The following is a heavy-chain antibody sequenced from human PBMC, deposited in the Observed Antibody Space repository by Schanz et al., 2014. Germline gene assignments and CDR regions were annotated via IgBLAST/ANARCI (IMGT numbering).Heavy chain of an antibody. CDR2: ISWNSGSN. V-gene: IGHV3-9*01. D-gene: IGHD3-10*01. J-gene: IGHJ4*02. Sequence: EVQLVESGGGLVQPGRSLRLSCAASGFPFNEYGMLWVRQAPGKGLEWVSSISWNSGSNDYADSVKGRFTISRDNAKNSLYLQMNSLRAEDTALYYCAKDGIMVQGVIWERYFDSWGQGTLVTVSS. CDR1: GFPFNEYG. CDR3: AKDGIMVQGVIWERYFDS.